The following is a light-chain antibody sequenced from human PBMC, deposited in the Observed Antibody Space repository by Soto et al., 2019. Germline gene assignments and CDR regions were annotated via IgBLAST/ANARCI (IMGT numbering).Light chain of an antibody. V-gene: IGKV3-20*01. CDR1: QSVSSSY. CDR3: QQYGSSPYT. J-gene: IGKJ2*01. Sequence: EIVLTQSPGTLSLSPGERATLSCRASQSVSSSYLAWYQQKPGQAPRLIIYGASARATGIPDRFSGRGSGTDLTLTISRLEPEDFAVYYCQQYGSSPYTFGQGTKLEIK. CDR2: GAS.